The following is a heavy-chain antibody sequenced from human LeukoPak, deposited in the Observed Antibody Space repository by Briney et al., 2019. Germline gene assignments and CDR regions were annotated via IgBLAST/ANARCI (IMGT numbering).Heavy chain of an antibody. D-gene: IGHD3-3*01. CDR1: GASISTYY. CDR2: IYTSGST. CDR3: ARVRRYDFWSGYYKGFDP. J-gene: IGHJ5*02. Sequence: PSETLSLTCTVSGASISTYYWSWIRQPAGKGLEWIGRIYTSGSTSYNPSLKSRVTISVDTSKNQFSLKLSSVTAADTAVYYCARVRRYDFWSGYYKGFDPWGQGTLVTVSS. V-gene: IGHV4-4*07.